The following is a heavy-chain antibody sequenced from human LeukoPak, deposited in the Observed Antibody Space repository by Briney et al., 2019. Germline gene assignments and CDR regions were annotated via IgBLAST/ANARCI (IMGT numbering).Heavy chain of an antibody. Sequence: SETLSLTCTVSGGSISSSSYYWGWIRQPPGKGLEWIGSIYYSGSTYYNPSLKSRVTISLGTSRNQFSLKLSSVTAADTAMYYCARTALRYFDPWGQGTLVTVSS. J-gene: IGHJ5*02. D-gene: IGHD3-9*01. CDR2: IYYSGST. V-gene: IGHV4-39*07. CDR3: ARTALRYFDP. CDR1: GGSISSSSYY.